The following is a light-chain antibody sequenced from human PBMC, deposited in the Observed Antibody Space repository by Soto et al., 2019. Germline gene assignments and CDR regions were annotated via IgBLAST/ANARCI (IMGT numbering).Light chain of an antibody. CDR3: SSFSSDSTPLV. CDR1: SSDVGIYDY. CDR2: EVT. V-gene: IGLV2-14*01. Sequence: QSALTQPASVSGSPGQSISISCTGTSSDVGIYDYVSWYQRHPGKAPKLMVYEVTNRPSGVSNRFSGSKSGNTASLTISGLQAEDEADYYCSSFSSDSTPLVFGGGTKLTVL. J-gene: IGLJ2*01.